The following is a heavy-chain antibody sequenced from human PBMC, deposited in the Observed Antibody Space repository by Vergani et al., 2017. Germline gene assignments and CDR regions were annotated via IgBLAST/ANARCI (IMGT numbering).Heavy chain of an antibody. CDR1: SFSVSSHY. D-gene: IGHD3-3*01. J-gene: IGHJ4*02. Sequence: EVRLLESGGGLVQPGGSLRLSCAASSFSVSSHYMTWVRQAPGKGLEWVSGINWNGGSTGYADSVKGRFTISRDNAKNSLYLQMNSLRAEDTALYYCARERNAYYDFWSGYYTQYYFDYWGQGTLVTVSS. CDR3: ARERNAYYDFWSGYYTQYYFDY. V-gene: IGHV3-20*04. CDR2: INWNGGST.